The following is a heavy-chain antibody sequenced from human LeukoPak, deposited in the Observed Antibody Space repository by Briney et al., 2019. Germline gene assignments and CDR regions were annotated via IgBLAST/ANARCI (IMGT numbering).Heavy chain of an antibody. Sequence: ASVKASCKASGYTLTGYYLHWVRQDPGQGREWMGWINPNSVGTNYAQKFQGRVTMARDTSISTAYMELSRLRSDDTAVYYCARDNTVTSNNFDYWGQGTLVTVSS. V-gene: IGHV1-2*02. CDR3: ARDNTVTSNNFDY. CDR1: GYTLTGYY. J-gene: IGHJ4*02. D-gene: IGHD4-11*01. CDR2: INPNSVGT.